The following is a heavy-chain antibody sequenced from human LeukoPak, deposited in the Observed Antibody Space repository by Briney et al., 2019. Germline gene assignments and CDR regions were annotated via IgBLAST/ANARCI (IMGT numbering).Heavy chain of an antibody. D-gene: IGHD3-10*01. Sequence: TSETLSLTCTVSGGSISSGSYYWSWIRQPAGKGLEWIGRIYTSGSTNYNPSLKSRVTKSVDTSKNQFSLKLSSVTAADTAVYYCARGGYYGSGNDFRFDPWGQGTLVTVSS. CDR2: IYTSGST. J-gene: IGHJ5*02. V-gene: IGHV4-61*02. CDR3: ARGGYYGSGNDFRFDP. CDR1: GGSISSGSYY.